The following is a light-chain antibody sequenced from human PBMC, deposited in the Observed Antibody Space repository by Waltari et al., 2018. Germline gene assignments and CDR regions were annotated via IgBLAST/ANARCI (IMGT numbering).Light chain of an antibody. J-gene: IGLJ2*01. CDR2: DVS. CDR3: CSYAGSSTLVV. Sequence: QSALTQPASVSGSPGQSITISCTGTSSDVGGYNYVPWYQQHPGKAPKLLIYDVSKRPEGVSNCFSGSKSGNTASLTISGLQAEDEADYYCCSYAGSSTLVVFGGGTKLTVL. CDR1: SSDVGGYNY. V-gene: IGLV2-23*02.